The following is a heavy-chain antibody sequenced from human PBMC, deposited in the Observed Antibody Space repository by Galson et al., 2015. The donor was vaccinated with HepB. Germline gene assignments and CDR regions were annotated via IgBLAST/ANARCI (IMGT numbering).Heavy chain of an antibody. Sequence: SLRLSCAASAFTFSNSAMSWVRQAPGKGLEWVSGISGSGGNTYYADSVQGRFTISRDNSQNTLSLQMNSLRADDTAVYYCAKDRQWLRSTIFDYWGRGSLVAGSS. CDR3: AKDRQWLRSTIFDY. J-gene: IGHJ4*02. V-gene: IGHV3-23*01. CDR1: AFTFSNSA. CDR2: ISGSGGNT. D-gene: IGHD5-12*01.